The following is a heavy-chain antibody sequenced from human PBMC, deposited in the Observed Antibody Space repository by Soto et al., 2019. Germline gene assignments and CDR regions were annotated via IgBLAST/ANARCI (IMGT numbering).Heavy chain of an antibody. CDR2: ISYDGSNK. Sequence: GGSLRLSCAASGFTFSSYAMHWVRQAPGKGLEWVAVISYDGSNKYYADSVKGRFTISRDNSKNTLYLQMNSLRAEDTAVYYCARDLLGGYCSSTSCYTGWFDPWGQGTLVTVSS. D-gene: IGHD2-2*02. J-gene: IGHJ5*02. V-gene: IGHV3-30-3*01. CDR3: ARDLLGGYCSSTSCYTGWFDP. CDR1: GFTFSSYA.